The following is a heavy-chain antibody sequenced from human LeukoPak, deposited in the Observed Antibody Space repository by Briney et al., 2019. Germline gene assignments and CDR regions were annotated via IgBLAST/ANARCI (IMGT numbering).Heavy chain of an antibody. Sequence: GGSLRLSCAASGFTFSSYTMSWVRQAPGKGLEWVSTITTSDGNTYYADSVKGRFTISRDKFKNMLYLEMNSLRTEDTAIYFCARGSSGYYFYFDYWGQGTPGTVSS. J-gene: IGHJ4*02. CDR2: ITTSDGNT. V-gene: IGHV3-23*01. D-gene: IGHD3-22*01. CDR1: GFTFSSYT. CDR3: ARGSSGYYFYFDY.